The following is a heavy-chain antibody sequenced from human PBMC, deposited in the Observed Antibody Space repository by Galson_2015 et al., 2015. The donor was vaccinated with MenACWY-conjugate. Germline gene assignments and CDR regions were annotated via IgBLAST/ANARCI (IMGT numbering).Heavy chain of an antibody. CDR2: IGVRGAT. V-gene: IGHV3-13*01. D-gene: IGHD6-19*01. J-gene: IGHJ4*03. CDR1: ALTFSYYD. CDR3: AREVRDDYSSGWDLDY. Sequence: SPRLSCAAYALTFSYYDMHWAAHAPGQGRERVSTIGVRGATYYLDSVKGRLTISGENAKNSLYLQMNSLRAEATAVYYCAREVRDDYSSGWDLDYWGQG.